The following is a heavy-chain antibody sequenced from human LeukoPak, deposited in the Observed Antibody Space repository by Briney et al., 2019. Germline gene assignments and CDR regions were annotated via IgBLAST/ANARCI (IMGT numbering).Heavy chain of an antibody. D-gene: IGHD3-10*01. CDR3: ARAYYGSALPFDY. V-gene: IGHV3-11*04. Sequence: PGGSLRLSCAASGSTFSDYYMSWIRQAPGKGLEWVSYISSSGSTIYYADSVKGRVTISRDNAKNSLYLQMNSLRAEDTAVYYCARAYYGSALPFDYWGQGTLVTVSS. J-gene: IGHJ4*02. CDR2: ISSSGSTI. CDR1: GSTFSDYY.